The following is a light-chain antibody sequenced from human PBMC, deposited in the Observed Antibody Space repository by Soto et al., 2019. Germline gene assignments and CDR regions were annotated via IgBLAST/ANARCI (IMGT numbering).Light chain of an antibody. CDR3: HQYGSSPFT. V-gene: IGKV3-20*01. CDR1: QSVSANY. CDR2: GAS. J-gene: IGKJ3*01. Sequence: EVVLTQSPATLSLSPGERATLSCRANQSVSANYLAWYQQKPGQAPRLLIYGASSRATAIPDRFRGSGSGTDFTLTISRLEPEDFAVFYCHQYGSSPFTFGPGTKVDIK.